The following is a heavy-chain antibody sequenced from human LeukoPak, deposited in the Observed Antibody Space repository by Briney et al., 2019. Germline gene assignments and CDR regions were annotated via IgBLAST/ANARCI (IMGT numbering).Heavy chain of an antibody. CDR1: GFTFSSYS. D-gene: IGHD6-13*01. CDR3: ARDMNPYHSSSWYYFDY. CDR2: ISSSSSYI. J-gene: IGHJ4*02. V-gene: IGHV3-21*01. Sequence: KTGGSLRLSCAASGFTFSSYSMNWVRQAPGKGLEWVSSISSSSSYIYYADSVKGRFTISRDNAKNSLYLQMNSLRAEDTAVYYCARDMNPYHSSSWYYFDYWGQGTLVTVSS.